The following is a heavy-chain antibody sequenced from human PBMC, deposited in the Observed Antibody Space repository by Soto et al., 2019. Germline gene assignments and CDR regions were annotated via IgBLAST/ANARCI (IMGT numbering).Heavy chain of an antibody. CDR2: IYPGDSDT. J-gene: IGHJ4*02. D-gene: IGHD3-22*01. Sequence: GESLKISCKGSGYSFTSYWIGWVRQMPGKGLEWMGIIYPGDSDTRYSPSFQGQVTISADKSISTAYLQWSSLKASDTAMYYCAXSYYYDSSGYAEYYFDYWGQGTLVTVSS. CDR3: AXSYYYDSSGYAEYYFDY. V-gene: IGHV5-51*01. CDR1: GYSFTSYW.